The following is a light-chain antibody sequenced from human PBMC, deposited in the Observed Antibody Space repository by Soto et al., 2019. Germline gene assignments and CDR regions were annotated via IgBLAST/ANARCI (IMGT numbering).Light chain of an antibody. CDR2: DSS. Sequence: DIQMTQSPSTLSASVGDRVTITGRASQSISTWLAWYQQKPGRAPKLLIYDSSSLESGVPSRFSGSGSGTEFSLTISSLQPDDFATYYCQQYDSFSSTFGQGTRLEIK. J-gene: IGKJ5*01. CDR1: QSISTW. CDR3: QQYDSFSST. V-gene: IGKV1-5*01.